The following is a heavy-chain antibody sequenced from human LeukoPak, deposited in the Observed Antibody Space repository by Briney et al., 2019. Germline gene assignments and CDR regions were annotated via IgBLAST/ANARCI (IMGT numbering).Heavy chain of an antibody. CDR1: GFTFSEYW. CDR2: ITDSGGST. J-gene: IGHJ4*02. Sequence: GESLRLSCAGSGFTFSEYWMSWVRQAPGEGLEWVSAITDSGGSTYYSDSVKGRFTISRDNSKNTLYLQMNTLRAEDTAIYYCAKGSSGSRPYYFDYWGQGTLVTVSS. V-gene: IGHV3-23*01. D-gene: IGHD3-22*01. CDR3: AKGSSGSRPYYFDY.